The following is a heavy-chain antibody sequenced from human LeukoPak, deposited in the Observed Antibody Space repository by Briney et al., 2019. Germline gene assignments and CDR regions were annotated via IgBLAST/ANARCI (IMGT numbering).Heavy chain of an antibody. CDR2: MYYSGST. CDR1: GGSISSGGYS. V-gene: IGHV4-61*08. CDR3: ARDSGTTGEVKFDL. D-gene: IGHD3-10*01. Sequence: KPSETLSLTCAVSGGSISSGGYSWSWIRQPPGKGLEWIGYMYYSGSTNYNPSLKSRVSMSVDTSKNQFSLKLSSVTAADTAVYYCARDSGTTGEVKFDLWGQGTLVTVSS. J-gene: IGHJ5*02.